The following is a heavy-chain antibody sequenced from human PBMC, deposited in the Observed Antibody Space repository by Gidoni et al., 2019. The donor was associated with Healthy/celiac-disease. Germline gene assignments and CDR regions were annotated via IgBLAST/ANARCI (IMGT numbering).Heavy chain of an antibody. Sequence: EVQLVESGGGLVQPGGSLRLSCAASGFTVSSNYMRWVRQAPGKGLEWVSVIYSGGSTYYADSVKGRFTISRDNFKNTLYLQMNSLRAEDTAVYYCARSYYYDSSGYWWYFDLWGRGTLVTVSS. V-gene: IGHV3-66*01. D-gene: IGHD3-22*01. CDR3: ARSYYYDSSGYWWYFDL. CDR1: GFTVSSNY. CDR2: IYSGGST. J-gene: IGHJ2*01.